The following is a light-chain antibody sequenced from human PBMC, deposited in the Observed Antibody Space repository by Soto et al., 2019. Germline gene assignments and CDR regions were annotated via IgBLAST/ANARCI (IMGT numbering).Light chain of an antibody. Sequence: EIVLTQSPGTLSLSPGERATLSCRASQSVSSSYLAWYQQKPGQAPRLLIFATSTRATGIPARFSGSGSGTEFTLTISSLQSEDFAVYYCQQYNNWPLTFGGGTKVDIK. CDR3: QQYNNWPLT. CDR1: QSVSSSY. V-gene: IGKV3-15*01. CDR2: ATS. J-gene: IGKJ4*01.